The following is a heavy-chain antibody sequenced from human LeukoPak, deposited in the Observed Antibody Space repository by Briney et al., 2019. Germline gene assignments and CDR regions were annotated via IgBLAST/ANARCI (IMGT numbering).Heavy chain of an antibody. J-gene: IGHJ6*02. CDR3: ARRRAATTIYHYSMDF. CDR2: IYPSDSET. D-gene: IGHD5/OR15-5a*01. Sequence: GESLRISCKAPGYTFSTYCIAWVRHMPGKGLEWMGIIYPSDSETRDSPSFQGQATISAAQSISTTYLQWRSLKASDTAMYYCARRRAATTIYHYSMDFWGHGTTVIVSS. CDR1: GYTFSTYC. V-gene: IGHV5-51*01.